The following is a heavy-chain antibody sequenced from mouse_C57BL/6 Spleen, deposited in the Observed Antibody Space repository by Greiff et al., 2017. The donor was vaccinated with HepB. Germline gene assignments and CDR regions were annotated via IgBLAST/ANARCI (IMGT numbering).Heavy chain of an antibody. D-gene: IGHD2-5*01. CDR1: GYTFTEYT. CDR3: ARHKTLYYSNYGVYFDY. J-gene: IGHJ2*01. Sequence: VQLQQSGAELVKPGASVKLSCKASGYTFTEYTIHWVKQRSGQGLEWIGWFYPGSGSIKYNEKFKDKATLTADKSSSTVYMELSRLTSEDSAVYFCARHKTLYYSNYGVYFDYWGQGTTLTVSS. CDR2: FYPGSGSI. V-gene: IGHV1-62-2*01.